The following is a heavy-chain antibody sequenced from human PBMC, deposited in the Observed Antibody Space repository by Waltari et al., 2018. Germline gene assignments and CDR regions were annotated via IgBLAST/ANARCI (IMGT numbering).Heavy chain of an antibody. J-gene: IGHJ4*02. D-gene: IGHD3-10*01. CDR2: TSTKRGDI. V-gene: IGHV3-9*01. CDR3: ALSYYSATRH. Sequence: EVQLVESGGGLVQPGRSLRLSCTVSGFSIDDYAMHWVRQPPGKGRECVSGTSTKRGDIDYASSVKGRFTLSIDTATKSLFLQMNSLTPEDTAFYYCALSYYSATRHWGQGTLVTVSS. CDR1: GFSIDDYA.